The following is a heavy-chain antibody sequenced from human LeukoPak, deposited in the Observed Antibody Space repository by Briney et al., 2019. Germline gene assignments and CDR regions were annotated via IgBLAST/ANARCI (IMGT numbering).Heavy chain of an antibody. CDR1: GGSISSYY. Sequence: SETLSLTYTVSGGSISSYYWSWIRQPPGKGLEWIGYIYYSGSTNYNPSLKSRVTISVDTSKNQFSLKLSTVTAADTAVYYCARVRTTVTYYFDYWGQGTLVTVSS. D-gene: IGHD4-11*01. J-gene: IGHJ4*02. CDR2: IYYSGST. V-gene: IGHV4-59*01. CDR3: ARVRTTVTYYFDY.